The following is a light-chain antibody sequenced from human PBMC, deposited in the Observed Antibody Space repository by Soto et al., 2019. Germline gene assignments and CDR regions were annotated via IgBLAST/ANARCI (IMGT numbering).Light chain of an antibody. CDR1: SSDVGGYNY. Sequence: QSVLTQPRSVSGSPGQSVTISCTGTSSDVGGYNYVSWYQQHPGKAPKLMIYDVSKWPSGVPDRFSGSKSGNTASLTISGLQAEDEADYYCCSYAVNSLWVFGGGTKLTVL. J-gene: IGLJ3*02. CDR2: DVS. CDR3: CSYAVNSLWV. V-gene: IGLV2-11*01.